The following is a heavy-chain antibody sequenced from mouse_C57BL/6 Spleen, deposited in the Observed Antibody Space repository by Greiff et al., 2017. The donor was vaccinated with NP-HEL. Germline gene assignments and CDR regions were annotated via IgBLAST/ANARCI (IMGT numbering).Heavy chain of an antibody. CDR2: IDPNRGVT. D-gene: IGHD1-1*01. CDR3: AKGDYYGSSYVFDY. CDR1: GYTFTSYW. V-gene: IGHV1-72*01. J-gene: IGHJ2*01. Sequence: QVQLQQPGAELVKPGASVKLSCKASGYTFTSYWMHWVKQRPGRGLEWIGRIDPNRGVTKYNEKFKSKATLTVDKPSSTAYMQLSSLTSEDSAVYYCAKGDYYGSSYVFDYWGQGTTLTVSS.